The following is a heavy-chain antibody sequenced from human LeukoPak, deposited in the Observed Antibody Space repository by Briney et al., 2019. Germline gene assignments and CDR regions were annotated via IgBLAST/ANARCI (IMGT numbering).Heavy chain of an antibody. CDR2: INPNGGGT. CDR1: GYTFTSHQ. J-gene: IGHJ5*02. Sequence: RASVKVSCKASGYTFTSHQMHWVRQAPGQGLEWMGIINPNGGGTTYAPKFQGRVTMTRDMSTSTDYMELSSLRSEDTAVYYCARDNSVEDTAWWFDPWGQGTLVTVSS. V-gene: IGHV1-46*01. D-gene: IGHD4-23*01. CDR3: ARDNSVEDTAWWFDP.